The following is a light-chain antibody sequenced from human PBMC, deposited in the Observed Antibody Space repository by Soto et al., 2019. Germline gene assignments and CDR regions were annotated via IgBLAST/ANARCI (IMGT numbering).Light chain of an antibody. V-gene: IGKV1-5*03. J-gene: IGKJ1*01. CDR3: QQYNSYSWT. CDR1: QSISSW. Sequence: DIQMTQSPSTLSASLGDRVTITCRASQSISSWLAWYQQKPGKAPKLLIYKASSLESGVPSRFSGSGSGTEFTLTISSLQPDDCATYYCQQYNSYSWTFGQGTKVEIK. CDR2: KAS.